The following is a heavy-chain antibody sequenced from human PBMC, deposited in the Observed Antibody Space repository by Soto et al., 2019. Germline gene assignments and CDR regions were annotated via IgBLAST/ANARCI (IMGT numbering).Heavy chain of an antibody. CDR1: GFTFSSYG. CDR3: ARVNSYDSSGYALDY. V-gene: IGHV3-48*03. D-gene: IGHD3-22*01. CDR2: ISSSGSTI. Sequence: GGSLRLSCAASGFTFSSYGMNWVRQAPGKGLGWVSYISSSGSTIYYADSVKGRFTISRDNAKNSLYLQMNSLRAEDTAVYYCARVNSYDSSGYALDYWGQGTLVTVSS. J-gene: IGHJ4*02.